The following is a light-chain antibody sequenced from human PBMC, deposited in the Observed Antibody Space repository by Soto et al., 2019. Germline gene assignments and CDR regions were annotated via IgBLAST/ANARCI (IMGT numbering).Light chain of an antibody. CDR1: SSDVGGYNY. V-gene: IGLV2-14*01. CDR2: DVS. J-gene: IGLJ2*01. CDR3: NSYTSSSTLVV. Sequence: QSALTQPASVSGSPGQSITISCTGTSSDVGGYNYVSWYQQHPGKAPKLMIYDVSNRPSGVSNRFSGSKSGNTLSLTISGLQAEDKADYYCNSYTSSSTLVVFGGGTKLTVL.